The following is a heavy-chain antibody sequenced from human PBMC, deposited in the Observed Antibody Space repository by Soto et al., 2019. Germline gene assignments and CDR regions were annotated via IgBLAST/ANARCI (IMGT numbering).Heavy chain of an antibody. J-gene: IGHJ6*02. CDR2: ISAYNGNT. Sequence: VASVKVSCKASGYTFTSYGISWVRQAPGQGLEWMGWISAYNGNTNYAQKLQGRVTMTTDTSTSTAYMELRSLRSDDTAVYYCARAGGGFLEWLLTRYYYYGMDVWGQGTTVTVSS. CDR1: GYTFTSYG. D-gene: IGHD3-3*01. CDR3: ARAGGGFLEWLLTRYYYYGMDV. V-gene: IGHV1-18*04.